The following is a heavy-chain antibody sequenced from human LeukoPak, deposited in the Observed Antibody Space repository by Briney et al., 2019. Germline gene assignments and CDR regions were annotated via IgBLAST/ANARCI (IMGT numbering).Heavy chain of an antibody. V-gene: IGHV1-18*01. CDR1: GYTFTSYA. J-gene: IGHJ3*02. D-gene: IGHD6-13*01. CDR3: TRDHLAAAGSDAFDI. CDR2: ISPYNDNT. Sequence: ASVKVSCKASGYTFTSYAMNWVRQAPGQGLEWMGWISPYNDNTKYAQKFQGRLTVTTDTSTTTAYMDLRSLRSDDTAVYYCTRDHLAAAGSDAFDIWGQGTMVTVSS.